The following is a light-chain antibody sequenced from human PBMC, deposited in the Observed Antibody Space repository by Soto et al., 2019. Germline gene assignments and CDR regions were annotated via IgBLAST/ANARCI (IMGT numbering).Light chain of an antibody. V-gene: IGKV1-5*01. J-gene: IGKJ1*01. CDR2: DAS. CDR1: QSISNW. CDR3: QQYNSYST. Sequence: DIQMTQSPSTLSASVGDRFTITCRASQSISNWLAWYQQKSGKAPKLLVYDASSLESGVPSRFSGSGSGTEFTLTISSLQPDDFATYYCQQYNSYSTFGQGTKVDIK.